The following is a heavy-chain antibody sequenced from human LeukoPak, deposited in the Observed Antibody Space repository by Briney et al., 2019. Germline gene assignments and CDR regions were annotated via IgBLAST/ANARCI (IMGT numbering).Heavy chain of an antibody. CDR2: INPDGSEK. V-gene: IGHV3-7*01. CDR3: ARDRGYSRFAY. Sequence: GGSLRLSCGASGFTFRTSWVNWVPQAPGKGLEWVASINPDGSEKYSVDSVKGRFTISRDNAKNSLYLQMNSLRAEDTAVYYCARDRGYSRFAYWGQGTLVTVSS. J-gene: IGHJ4*02. CDR1: GFTFRTSW. D-gene: IGHD3-16*02.